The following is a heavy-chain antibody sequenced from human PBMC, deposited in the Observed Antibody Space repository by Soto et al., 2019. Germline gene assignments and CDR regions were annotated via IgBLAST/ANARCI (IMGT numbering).Heavy chain of an antibody. Sequence: ASVKVSCKASGYTFTSYDINWVRQATGQGLEWMGWMNPNSGNTGYAQKFQGRVNMTRNTSISTAYMELSSLRSEDTAVYYCARGPYSSGWYPFDYWGQGTLVTVSS. J-gene: IGHJ4*02. CDR2: MNPNSGNT. CDR3: ARGPYSSGWYPFDY. V-gene: IGHV1-8*01. D-gene: IGHD6-19*01. CDR1: GYTFTSYD.